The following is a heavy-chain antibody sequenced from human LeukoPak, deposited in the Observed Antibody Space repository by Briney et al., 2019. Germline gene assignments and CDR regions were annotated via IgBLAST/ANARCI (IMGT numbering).Heavy chain of an antibody. CDR1: GFTVSSNY. V-gene: IGHV3-66*02. CDR2: IYSGGSK. CDR3: ARGGSSSWYELDY. Sequence: GGSLRLSCAPSGFTVSSNYMSCVRQAPGKGLEWVSVIYSGGSKYYADWVKRRFTISREDSKNTLYRQMNSLGAEDTAVYYCARGGSSSWYELDYWGEGTLVTVSS. D-gene: IGHD6-13*01. J-gene: IGHJ4*02.